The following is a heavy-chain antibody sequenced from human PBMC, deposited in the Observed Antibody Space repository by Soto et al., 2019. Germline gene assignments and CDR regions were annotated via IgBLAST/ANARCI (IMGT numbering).Heavy chain of an antibody. D-gene: IGHD2-2*01. CDR2: IIPIFGTA. CDR1: GGTFSSYA. CDR3: ARYRPAAMAYYYYYYGMDV. Sequence: QVQLVQSGAEVKKPGSSVNVSCKASGGTFSSYAISWVRQAPGQGLEWMGGIIPIFGTANYAQKFQGRVTITADESTSTAYMELSSLRSEDTAVYYCARYRPAAMAYYYYYYGMDVWGQGTTVTVSS. J-gene: IGHJ6*02. V-gene: IGHV1-69*12.